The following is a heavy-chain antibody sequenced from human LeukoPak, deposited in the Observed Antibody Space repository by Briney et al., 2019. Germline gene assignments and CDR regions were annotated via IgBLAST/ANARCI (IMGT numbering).Heavy chain of an antibody. J-gene: IGHJ3*02. CDR1: GASISGYY. CDR2: IYYSGST. D-gene: IGHD2-8*01. Sequence: SETLSLTCSVSGASISGYYWSWIRQPPGKGLEWFGHIYYSGSTTYNPSLKSRVTISVDTSKNQFSLKLSSVTAADTAVYYCARCLSRCNNGFDIWGQGTMVTVSS. CDR3: ARCLSRCNNGFDI. V-gene: IGHV4-59*01.